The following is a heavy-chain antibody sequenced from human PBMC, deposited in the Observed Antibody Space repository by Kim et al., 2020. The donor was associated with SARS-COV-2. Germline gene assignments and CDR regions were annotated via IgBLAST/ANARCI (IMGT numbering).Heavy chain of an antibody. CDR3: VKQGDFFGFPTHCDY. D-gene: IGHD3-10*01. CDR1: EFTFSNYA. V-gene: IGHV3-64D*09. CDR2: ISSTGGRT. J-gene: IGHJ4*02. Sequence: GGSLRLSCSASEFTFSNYALHWVRQAPGKGLEYVSGISSTGGRTFYADSLKGRFTTSRDNSKNTLYLQMSSLRPEDTAFYYCVKQGDFFGFPTHCDYWGREILVTV.